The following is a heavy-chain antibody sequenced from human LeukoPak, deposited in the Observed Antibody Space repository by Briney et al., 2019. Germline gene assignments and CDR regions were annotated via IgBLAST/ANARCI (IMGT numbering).Heavy chain of an antibody. D-gene: IGHD4-17*01. CDR3: TRVRHGDYFDY. CDR2: VRNKPNGYTT. CDR1: GFSISDHY. J-gene: IGHJ4*02. V-gene: IGHV3-72*01. Sequence: GGSLRLSCAASGFSISDHYMDWVRQAPGKGLEWVGRVRNKPNGYTTDYGTSVKGRFTSSRDDSKNSLYLQMNSLTGEDTAVYYCTRVRHGDYFDYWGQGALVSVSS.